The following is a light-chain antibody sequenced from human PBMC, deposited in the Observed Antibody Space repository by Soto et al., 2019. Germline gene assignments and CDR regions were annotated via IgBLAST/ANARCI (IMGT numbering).Light chain of an antibody. CDR1: QSVSSN. CDR2: GAS. Sequence: EIVMTQSPATLSVSPGERATLSCRASQSVSSNLAWYQQKPGQAPRLLIYGASTRATGNPARFSGSGSGTEFTLTISSLQSEDFAVYYCQQYNNWDTFGQGTKLEIK. V-gene: IGKV3-15*01. CDR3: QQYNNWDT. J-gene: IGKJ2*01.